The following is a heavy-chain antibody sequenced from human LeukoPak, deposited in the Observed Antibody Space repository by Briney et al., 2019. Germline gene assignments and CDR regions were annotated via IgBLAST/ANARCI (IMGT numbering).Heavy chain of an antibody. D-gene: IGHD3-16*01. CDR2: ISSSSSTI. CDR3: AKKDKFGPFDY. Sequence: GGSLRLSCAASGFTFSSYSMNWVRQAPGKGLEWVSYISSSSSTIYYADSVKGRFTISRDNSKNTLYLQMNSLRAEDTAVYYCAKKDKFGPFDYWGQGTLVTVSS. J-gene: IGHJ4*02. CDR1: GFTFSSYS. V-gene: IGHV3-48*01.